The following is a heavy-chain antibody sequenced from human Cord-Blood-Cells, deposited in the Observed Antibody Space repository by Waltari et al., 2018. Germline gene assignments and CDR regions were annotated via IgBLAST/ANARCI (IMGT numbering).Heavy chain of an antibody. V-gene: IGHV3-23*01. CDR1: GFTFSSYA. D-gene: IGHD4-17*01. Sequence: EVQLLESGGGLVQPGGSLILSCAASGFTFSSYALRWVRQAPGKGLEWVSAISGSGGSTYYADSVKGRFTISRDNSKNTLYLQMNSLRAEDTAVYYCAKYIAPDYVHAFDIWGQGTMVTVSS. J-gene: IGHJ3*02. CDR3: AKYIAPDYVHAFDI. CDR2: ISGSGGST.